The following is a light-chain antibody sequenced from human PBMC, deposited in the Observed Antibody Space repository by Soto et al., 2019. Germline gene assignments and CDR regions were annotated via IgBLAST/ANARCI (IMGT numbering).Light chain of an antibody. J-gene: IGKJ4*01. V-gene: IGKV3-20*01. CDR1: QSISSTS. CDR2: GAS. CDR3: QRYGNSPPLT. Sequence: NVLTQSPGTLSLSPGERATLSCRASQSISSTSLAWYQHQPGQAPRLLVYGASVRASGIPDRFSGGGSGTDFTLTISRLEPEDFAVYYCQRYGNSPPLTFGGGTKVEIK.